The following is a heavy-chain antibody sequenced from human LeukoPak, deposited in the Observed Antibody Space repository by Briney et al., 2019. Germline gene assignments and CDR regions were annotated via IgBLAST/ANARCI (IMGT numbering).Heavy chain of an antibody. CDR1: SGSFSSGGYY. CDR3: ARRNDPWSGPRNWFDP. J-gene: IGHJ5*02. Sequence: PSETLSFTCTVSSGSFSSGGYYWSWIRQHPGKGLEWIGNIYHTGDTFYNPSLQSRFIISVDTSKNQFSLKVSSVTAADTAIYYCARRNDPWSGPRNWFDPWGQGILVTVSS. D-gene: IGHD3-3*01. V-gene: IGHV4-31*03. CDR2: IYHTGDT.